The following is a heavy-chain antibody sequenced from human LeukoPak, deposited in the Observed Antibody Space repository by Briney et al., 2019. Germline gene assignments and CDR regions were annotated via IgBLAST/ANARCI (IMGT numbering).Heavy chain of an antibody. V-gene: IGHV4-4*07. J-gene: IGHJ2*01. CDR2: IYTSGST. Sequence: SETLSLTCAVYGGSFSGYYWSWIRQPAGKGLEWIGRIYTSGSTNYNPSLKSRVTMSVDTSKNQFSLKLGSVTAADTAVYYCAREFDLWGRGTLVTVSS. CDR1: GGSFSGYY. CDR3: AREFDL.